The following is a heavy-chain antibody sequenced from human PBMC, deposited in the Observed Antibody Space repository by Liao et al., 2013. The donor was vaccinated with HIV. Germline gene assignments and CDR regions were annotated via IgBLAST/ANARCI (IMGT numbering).Heavy chain of an antibody. J-gene: IGHJ2*01. CDR3: ARGGALQHRERGWYFDL. CDR1: GGSISSYY. D-gene: IGHD5-24*01. Sequence: QVQLQESGPGLVKPSQTLSLTCTVSGGSISSYYWSWIRQPPGKGLEWIGYIYYSGSTNYNPSLKSRVTISVDTSKNQISLKLSSVTAADTAVYYCARGGALQHRERGWYFDLWGRGTWSLSPQ. CDR2: IYYSGST. V-gene: IGHV4-59*12.